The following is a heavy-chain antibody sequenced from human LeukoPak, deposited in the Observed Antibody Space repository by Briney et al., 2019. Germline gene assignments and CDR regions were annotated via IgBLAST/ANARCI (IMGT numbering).Heavy chain of an antibody. J-gene: IGHJ2*01. CDR3: ARDKGYSYGPPYWYFDL. CDR1: ADSIIGYY. Sequence: SETLSLTCSVSADSIIGYYWGWIRQTPGTGLDWIGNLFYRGTTTYNPSLKSRVTISLDESRTQIFLNLTSVTAADAAVYFCARDKGYSYGPPYWYFDLWGRGTLVTVSS. CDR2: LFYRGTT. V-gene: IGHV4-59*01. D-gene: IGHD5-18*01.